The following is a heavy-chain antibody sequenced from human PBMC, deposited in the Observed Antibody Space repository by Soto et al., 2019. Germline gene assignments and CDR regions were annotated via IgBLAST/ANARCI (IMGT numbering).Heavy chain of an antibody. CDR2: IYPDGSDA. D-gene: IGHD3-22*01. CDR3: ARQWDYYESSGHYGDY. J-gene: IGHJ4*02. V-gene: IGHV5-51*01. CDR1: GYSFRSYW. Sequence: GESLKISCQASGYSFRSYWIGWVRQMPGKGLEWMGIIYPDGSDAKYSPSFQGQVTISVDTSMRSAYLQWSSLKASDTAIYYCARQWDYYESSGHYGDYWGRGTLVTVSS.